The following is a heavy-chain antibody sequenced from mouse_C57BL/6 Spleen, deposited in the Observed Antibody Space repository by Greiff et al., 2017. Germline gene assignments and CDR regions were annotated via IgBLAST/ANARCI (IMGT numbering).Heavy chain of an antibody. V-gene: IGHV1-81*01. CDR1: GYTFTSYG. J-gene: IGHJ1*03. CDR3: ARLVLRNWYVDV. Sequence: VQLQQSGAELARPGASVKLSCKASGYTFTSYGISWVKQRTGQGLEWIGEIYPRSGNTYYNEKFKGKATLTADKSSSTAYMELRSLTSEDSAVYFCARLVLRNWYVDVWGTGTTVTVSS. CDR2: IYPRSGNT. D-gene: IGHD1-1*01.